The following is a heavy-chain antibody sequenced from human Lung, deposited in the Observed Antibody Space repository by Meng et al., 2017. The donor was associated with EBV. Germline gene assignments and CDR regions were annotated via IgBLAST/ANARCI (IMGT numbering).Heavy chain of an antibody. CDR2: IYYSGST. D-gene: IGHD4-11*01. V-gene: IGHV4-31*03. CDR3: AATVNDGYFDY. J-gene: IGHJ4*02. CDR1: GGSISSGCYY. Sequence: GQPRAWGQGLGKPSQPLSLTCTVSGGSISSGCYYWSWIRQHPGKGLEWIGYIYYSGSTYYNPSLKNRVTISVDTSKNQFSLKLSSVTAADTAVYYCAATVNDGYFDYWGQGTLVTVSS.